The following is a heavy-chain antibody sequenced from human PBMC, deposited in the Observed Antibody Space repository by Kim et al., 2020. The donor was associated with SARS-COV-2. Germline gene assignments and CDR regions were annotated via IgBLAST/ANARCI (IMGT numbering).Heavy chain of an antibody. J-gene: IGHJ4*02. Sequence: YGPSSQGKVTISVDKSISTAYLQWSSLKASDTAMYYCASVGYSDSSKFDYWGQGTLVTVSS. CDR3: ASVGYSDSSKFDY. D-gene: IGHD1-26*01. V-gene: IGHV5-51*01.